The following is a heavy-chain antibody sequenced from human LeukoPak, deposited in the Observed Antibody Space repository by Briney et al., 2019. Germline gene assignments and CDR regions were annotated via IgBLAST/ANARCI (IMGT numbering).Heavy chain of an antibody. J-gene: IGHJ4*02. CDR1: GYTFSTYG. CDR2: ISAYNGNT. Sequence: ASVKVSCKASGYTFSTYGISWVRQAPGQGLEWMGWISAYNGNTNYAQKLQGRVTMTTDTSTSTAYMELRSLRSDDTAVYYCASSLWGGYNNFDYWGQGTLVTVSS. V-gene: IGHV1-18*04. D-gene: IGHD5-24*01. CDR3: ASSLWGGYNNFDY.